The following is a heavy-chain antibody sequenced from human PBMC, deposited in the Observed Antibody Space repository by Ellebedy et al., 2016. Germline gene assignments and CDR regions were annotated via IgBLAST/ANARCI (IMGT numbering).Heavy chain of an antibody. CDR2: IYYSGIT. D-gene: IGHD2-2*02. CDR1: GGSISSSSYY. Sequence: SETLSLTCTVSGGSISSSSYYWGWIRQTPGKGLEWMGSIYYSGITYENPSLKSRVTMSVETSKNQFSLTLTSVTAADTAVYYCARRSALYPLDVWGQGTTITVSS. CDR3: ARRSALYPLDV. V-gene: IGHV4-39*01. J-gene: IGHJ6*02.